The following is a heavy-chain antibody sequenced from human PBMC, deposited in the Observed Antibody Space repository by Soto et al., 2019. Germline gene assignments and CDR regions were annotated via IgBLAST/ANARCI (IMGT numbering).Heavy chain of an antibody. CDR1: GYTFINYA. CDR2: INAGNGNT. D-gene: IGHD5-12*01. V-gene: IGHV1-3*01. CDR3: TRPKNELRFYSYNGIDV. J-gene: IGHJ6*02. Sequence: VASVKVSCKASGYTFINYAMYWVRQSPGQRLEWMGWINAGNGNTKYSQKFQGRVTITRDTSASTAYMELNSLKTEDTAVYYCTRPKNELRFYSYNGIDVWGQGTTVTV.